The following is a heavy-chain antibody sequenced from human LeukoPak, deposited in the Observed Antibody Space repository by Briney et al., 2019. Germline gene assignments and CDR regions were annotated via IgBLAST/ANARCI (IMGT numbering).Heavy chain of an antibody. V-gene: IGHV4-38-2*02. J-gene: IGHJ1*01. CDR1: GYSISSGYY. D-gene: IGHD6-13*01. CDR3: ASWQQLDKYFQH. Sequence: MSSETLSLTCTVSGYSISSGYYWGWIRQPPGKGLEWIGSIYHSGSTYYNPSLKSRVTISVDTSKNQFSLKLSSVTAADTAVYYCASWQQLDKYFQHWGQGTLVTVSS. CDR2: IYHSGST.